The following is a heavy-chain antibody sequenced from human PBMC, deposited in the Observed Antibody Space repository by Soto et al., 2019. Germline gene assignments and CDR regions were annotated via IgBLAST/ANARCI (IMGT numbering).Heavy chain of an antibody. Sequence: ASVKVSCKASGYTFTGYYMHWVRQAPGRGLEWMGWINPNSGGTNYAQKFQGWVTMTRDTSISTAYMELSRLRSDDTAVYYCARDKTLDILTPAPYYYYYGMDVWGQGTTVTVSS. V-gene: IGHV1-2*04. D-gene: IGHD3-9*01. J-gene: IGHJ6*01. CDR1: GYTFTGYY. CDR3: ARDKTLDILTPAPYYYYYGMDV. CDR2: INPNSGGT.